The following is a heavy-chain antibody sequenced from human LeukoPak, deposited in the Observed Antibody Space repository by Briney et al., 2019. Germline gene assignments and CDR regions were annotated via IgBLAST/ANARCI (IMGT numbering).Heavy chain of an antibody. CDR2: ISGSGGST. D-gene: IGHD5-18*01. CDR3: ARDRYSYGYWAFDI. Sequence: PGGSLRLSCAASGFTFSSYAMSWVRQAPGKGLEWVSAISGSGGSTYYADSVKGRFTISRDTAKNSLYLQMNSLRAEDTAVYYCARDRYSYGYWAFDIWGQGTMVTVSS. CDR1: GFTFSSYA. V-gene: IGHV3-23*01. J-gene: IGHJ3*02.